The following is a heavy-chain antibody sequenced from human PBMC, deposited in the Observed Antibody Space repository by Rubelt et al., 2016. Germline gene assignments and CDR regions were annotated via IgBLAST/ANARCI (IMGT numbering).Heavy chain of an antibody. Sequence: QVQLQESGPGLVKPSQTLSLTCTVSGGSISSGYYWGWIRQPPGKGLEWIGSIYHSGSTYYNPSLKSRVTISVDTSKNQFSLKLSSVTAADTAVYYCARAPTSGSYYEGDAFDIWGQGTMVTVSS. CDR2: IYHSGST. CDR1: GGSISSGYY. V-gene: IGHV4-38-2*02. CDR3: ARAPTSGSYYEGDAFDI. D-gene: IGHD3-10*01. J-gene: IGHJ3*02.